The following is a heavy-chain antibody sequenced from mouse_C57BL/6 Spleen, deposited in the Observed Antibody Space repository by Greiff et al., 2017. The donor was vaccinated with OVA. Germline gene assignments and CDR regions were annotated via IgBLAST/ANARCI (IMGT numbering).Heavy chain of an antibody. J-gene: IGHJ2*01. CDR1: GYSFTGYY. D-gene: IGHD2-4*01. V-gene: IGHV1-42*01. Sequence: VQLQQSGPELVKPGASVKISCKASGYSFTGYYMNWVKQSPEKSLEWIGEINPSTGGTTYNQKFKAKATLTVDKSSSTAYMQLKSLTSEDSAVYYCARRGYDYDGSFFDYWGQGTTLTVSS. CDR3: ARRGYDYDGSFFDY. CDR2: INPSTGGT.